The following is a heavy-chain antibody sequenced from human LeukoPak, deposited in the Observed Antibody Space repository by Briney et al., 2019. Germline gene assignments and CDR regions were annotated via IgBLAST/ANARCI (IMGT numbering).Heavy chain of an antibody. CDR3: AKVRTYYYDSSDLLDAFDI. CDR2: ISGSGTGT. V-gene: IGHV3-23*01. Sequence: PGGSLRLSCAASGFTFSSYAMSWVRQAPGKGLEWVSSISGSGTGTYYADSVKGRFTISRDNSKTTLYVQMNSLRAEDTAVYYCAKVRTYYYDSSDLLDAFDIWGQGTMVTVSS. D-gene: IGHD3-22*01. CDR1: GFTFSSYA. J-gene: IGHJ3*02.